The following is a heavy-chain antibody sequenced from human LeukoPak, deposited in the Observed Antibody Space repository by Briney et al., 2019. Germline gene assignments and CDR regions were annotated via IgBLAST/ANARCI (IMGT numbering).Heavy chain of an antibody. Sequence: PGGSLRLSCAASGFTFSSYAMSWVRQATGRGVEWVSGISGSGGSTAYADSVKGRFTISRDNSKNTLFPQMNSLRGEDTAVYYCAGDAFDIWGQGTMVTVSS. CDR1: GFTFSSYA. CDR2: ISGSGGST. J-gene: IGHJ3*02. CDR3: AGDAFDI. V-gene: IGHV3-23*01.